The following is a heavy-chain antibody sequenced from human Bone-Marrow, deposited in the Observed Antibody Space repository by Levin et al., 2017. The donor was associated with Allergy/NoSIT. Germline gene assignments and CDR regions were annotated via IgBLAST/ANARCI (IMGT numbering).Heavy chain of an antibody. CDR1: GYSFTSYW. V-gene: IGHV5-51*01. Sequence: GESLKISCKGSGYSFTSYWIGWVRQMPGKGLEWMGIIYPGDSDTRYSPSFQGQVTISADKSISTAYLQWSSLKASDTAMYYCARLGAVTDYYYYGMDVWGQGTTVTVSS. CDR2: IYPGDSDT. J-gene: IGHJ6*02. CDR3: ARLGAVTDYYYYGMDV. D-gene: IGHD1-26*01.